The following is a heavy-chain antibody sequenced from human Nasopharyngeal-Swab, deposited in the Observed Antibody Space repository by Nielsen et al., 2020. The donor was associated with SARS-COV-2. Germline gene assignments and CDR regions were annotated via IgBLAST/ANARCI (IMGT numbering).Heavy chain of an antibody. CDR2: IYTSGST. CDR3: ARGSEQWLAEKGAAFDI. CDR1: GGSISSYY. J-gene: IGHJ3*02. D-gene: IGHD6-19*01. Sequence: ESLKISCTVSGGSISSYYWSWIRQPAGKGLEWIGRIYTSGSTNYNPSLKSRVTMSVDTSKNQFSLKLSSVTAADTAVYYCARGSEQWLAEKGAAFDIWGQGKMVTVSS. V-gene: IGHV4-4*07.